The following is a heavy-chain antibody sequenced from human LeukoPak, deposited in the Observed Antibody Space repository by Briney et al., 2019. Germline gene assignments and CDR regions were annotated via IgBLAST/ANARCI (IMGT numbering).Heavy chain of an antibody. CDR2: IYYSGST. V-gene: IGHV4-59*08. J-gene: IGHJ5*01. CDR1: GGSIRSYY. Sequence: SETLSLTCTVSGGSIRSYYWSWIRQPPGKGLEWIGYIYYSGSTNYNPSLKSRVTISVDTSKNQFSLKLSSVTAADTAVYYCARYSGWFDYWGQGTLVTVSS. CDR3: ARYSGWFDY. D-gene: IGHD1-26*01.